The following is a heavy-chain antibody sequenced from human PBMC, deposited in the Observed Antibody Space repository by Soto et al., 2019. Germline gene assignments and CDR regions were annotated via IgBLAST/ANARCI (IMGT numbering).Heavy chain of an antibody. J-gene: IGHJ4*02. Sequence: QVQLQESGPGLVKPSQTLSLTCTVSGGSISSGDYYWSWIRQPPGKGLEWIGYIYYSGSTYYNPSLKSRVTISVDTSKNQFSLKLSSVTAADTAVYYCALAPYCGGDCYLIPDYWGQGTLVTVSS. V-gene: IGHV4-30-4*01. CDR2: IYYSGST. D-gene: IGHD2-21*02. CDR3: ALAPYCGGDCYLIPDY. CDR1: GGSISSGDYY.